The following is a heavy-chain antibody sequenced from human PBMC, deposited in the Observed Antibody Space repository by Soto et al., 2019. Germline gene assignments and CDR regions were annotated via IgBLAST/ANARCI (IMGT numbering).Heavy chain of an antibody. CDR1: GGTFSNYA. D-gene: IGHD2-2*01. CDR2: IIPIVGTG. J-gene: IGHJ6*02. Sequence: QVRLVQSGAEVRKPGSSVTVSCKASGGTFSNYAISWVRQAPGQGLEWMGGIIPIVGTGSYAQKFQGRVTITADEPTTTAYMELSRLRFEDPAVYYCARVVILVPTASTHYYYHMDVWGPGTTVTVSS. V-gene: IGHV1-69*01. CDR3: ARVVILVPTASTHYYYHMDV.